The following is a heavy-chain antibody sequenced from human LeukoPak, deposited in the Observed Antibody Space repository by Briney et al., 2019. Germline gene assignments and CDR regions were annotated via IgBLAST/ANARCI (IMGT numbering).Heavy chain of an antibody. Sequence: ASVKVSCKASGYTFTSYDINWVRQATGQGLEWMGWMNPNSGNTGYAQKFQGRVTMTRDTSTSTVYMELSSLRSEDTAVYYCARETACGGDCFLLIDYWGQGTLVTVSS. CDR2: MNPNSGNT. CDR1: GYTFTSYD. D-gene: IGHD2-21*02. V-gene: IGHV1-8*01. CDR3: ARETACGGDCFLLIDY. J-gene: IGHJ4*02.